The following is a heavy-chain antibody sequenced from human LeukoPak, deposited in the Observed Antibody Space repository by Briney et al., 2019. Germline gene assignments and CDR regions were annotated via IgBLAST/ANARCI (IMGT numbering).Heavy chain of an antibody. Sequence: GGSLRLSCAASGFTVSSNYMSWVRQAPGKGLEWVSVIYSGGSTYYADSVKGRFTISRDNSKNTLYLQMNSLRAEDTAVYYCARYYIMWYHMDVWGKGTTVTVSS. V-gene: IGHV3-53*01. CDR2: IYSGGST. CDR1: GFTVSSNY. J-gene: IGHJ6*03. CDR3: ARYYIMWYHMDV. D-gene: IGHD3-10*01.